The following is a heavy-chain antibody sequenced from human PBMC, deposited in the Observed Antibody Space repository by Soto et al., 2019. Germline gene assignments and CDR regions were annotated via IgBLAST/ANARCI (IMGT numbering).Heavy chain of an antibody. CDR2: ISSSGGSS. D-gene: IGHD1-26*01. Sequence: PGGSLRLSCTASGFTFTNYAMNWVRQAPGKGLEWVSSISSSGGSSFYADSVKGRFTISRDNAKNSLYLQMNSLRAEDTAVYYCARGTQWELHREVYYYGMDVWGQGTTVTVSS. V-gene: IGHV3-48*03. J-gene: IGHJ6*02. CDR3: ARGTQWELHREVYYYGMDV. CDR1: GFTFTNYA.